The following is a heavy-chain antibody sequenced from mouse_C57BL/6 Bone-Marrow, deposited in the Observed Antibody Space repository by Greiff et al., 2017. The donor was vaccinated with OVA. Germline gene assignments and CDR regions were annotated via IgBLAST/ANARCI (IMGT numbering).Heavy chain of an antibody. CDR3: ARPTPYYYGSSPYYFDY. J-gene: IGHJ2*01. CDR2: IDPNSGGT. D-gene: IGHD1-1*01. V-gene: IGHV1-62-3*01. Sequence: QVQLQQSGAELVKPGASVKLSCKASGYTFTSYWMHWVKQRPGRGLEWIGRIDPNSGGTSYNQKFKGKATLTVDKSSSTAYMELRSLTSEDSAVYYCARPTPYYYGSSPYYFDYWGQGTTLTVSS. CDR1: GYTFTSYW.